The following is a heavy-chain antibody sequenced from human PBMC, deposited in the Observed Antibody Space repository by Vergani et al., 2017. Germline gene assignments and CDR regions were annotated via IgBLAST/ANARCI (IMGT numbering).Heavy chain of an antibody. J-gene: IGHJ4*02. CDR3: ARHRVVVVAAMAYFDY. Sequence: VQLVESGGGLVKPGRSLRLSCTASGFTFGDYAMSWFRQAPGKGLEWIGSIYYSGSTYYNPSLKSRVTISVDTSKNQFSLKLSSVTAADTAVYYCARHRVVVVAAMAYFDYWGQGTLVTVSS. CDR2: IYYSGST. V-gene: IGHV4-30-2*03. CDR1: GFTFGDYA. D-gene: IGHD2-15*01.